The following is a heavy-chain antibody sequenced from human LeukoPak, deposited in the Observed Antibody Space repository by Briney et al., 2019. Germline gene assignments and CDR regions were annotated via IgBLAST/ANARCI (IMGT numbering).Heavy chain of an antibody. V-gene: IGHV4-38-2*02. CDR3: ASRVYGLGSFNY. CDR2: IYNSGTT. Sequence: PSETLSLTCTVSGYSISSGYYWDWIRQPPGKGLEWIGSIYNSGTTYYNPSLKSQVTISVDTSKNQFSLKVSSVTAADTAVYYCASRVYGLGSFNYWGQGTLVTVSS. D-gene: IGHD3-16*01. J-gene: IGHJ4*01. CDR1: GYSISSGYY.